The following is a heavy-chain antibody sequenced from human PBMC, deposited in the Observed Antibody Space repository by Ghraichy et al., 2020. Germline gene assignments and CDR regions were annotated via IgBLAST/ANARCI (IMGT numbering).Heavy chain of an antibody. CDR3: ARLAMASPVNAGWYFDV. V-gene: IGHV3-48*02. CDR2: ISNGGNTI. J-gene: IGHJ2*01. Sequence: GGSLRLSCITSGFSFSHCGFNWVRQAPGRDLEWIAYISNGGNTIYYADSVKGRFTVSKDNAKNSLYLQMNSLRDDDTAVYFCARLAMASPVNAGWYFDVWGRGTLVTVSS. D-gene: IGHD5-24*01. CDR1: GFSFSHCG.